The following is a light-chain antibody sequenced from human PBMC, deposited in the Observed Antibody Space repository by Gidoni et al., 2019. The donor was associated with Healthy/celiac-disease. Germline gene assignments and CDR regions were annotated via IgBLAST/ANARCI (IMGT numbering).Light chain of an antibody. J-gene: IGKJ1*01. CDR2: GAS. V-gene: IGKV3-15*01. CDR3: QQYNNWPRT. Sequence: EIVMTQSPATLSVSPGERATLSCRASQSVSSNLAWYQQKPGQAPRLLINGASTRATGIPARFSGSGSGTEFTLTISSLQSEDFAVYYCQQYNNWPRTFGQXTKVEIK. CDR1: QSVSSN.